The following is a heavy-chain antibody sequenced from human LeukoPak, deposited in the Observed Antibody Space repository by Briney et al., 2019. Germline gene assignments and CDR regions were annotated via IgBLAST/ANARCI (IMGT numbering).Heavy chain of an antibody. CDR2: ISINGGST. D-gene: IGHD4-17*01. V-gene: IGHV3-64*01. Sequence: PGGSLRLSCGASGFTFSSYAMHWVRQAPGKGLEYVSTISINGGSTYYANSVKGRFTISRDNSKNTLYLQMGSLRVEDMAVYYCARSYGDYVSMWAFDIWGQGTMVTVSS. CDR3: ARSYGDYVSMWAFDI. CDR1: GFTFSSYA. J-gene: IGHJ3*02.